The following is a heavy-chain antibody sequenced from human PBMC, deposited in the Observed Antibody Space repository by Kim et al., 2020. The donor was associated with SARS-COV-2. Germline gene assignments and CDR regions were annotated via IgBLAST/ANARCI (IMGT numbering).Heavy chain of an antibody. CDR1: GFTFDDYA. CDR3: AKDRRIAVAGTGFDY. CDR2: ISWNSGSI. J-gene: IGHJ4*01. Sequence: GGSLRLSCAASGFTFDDYAMHWVRQAPGKGLEWVSGISWNSGSIGYADSVKGRFTISRDNAKNSLFLQMNSLRTEDTALYYCAKDRRIAVAGTGFDYWG. D-gene: IGHD6-19*01. V-gene: IGHV3-9*01.